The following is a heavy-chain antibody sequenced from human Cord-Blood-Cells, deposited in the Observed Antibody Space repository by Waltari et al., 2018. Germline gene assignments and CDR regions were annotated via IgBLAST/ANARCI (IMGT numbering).Heavy chain of an antibody. D-gene: IGHD3-10*01. CDR1: GFTFSSYS. J-gene: IGHJ4*02. Sequence: EVQLVESGGGLVKPGGSLRLSCAASGFTFSSYSMNWVRQAPGKGLEWVSSISSSSYIYYADSVKGRFTISRDNAKNSLYLQMNSLRAEDTAVYYCARVVDGSGSLDYWGQGTLVTVSS. CDR2: ISSSSYI. CDR3: ARVVDGSGSLDY. V-gene: IGHV3-21*01.